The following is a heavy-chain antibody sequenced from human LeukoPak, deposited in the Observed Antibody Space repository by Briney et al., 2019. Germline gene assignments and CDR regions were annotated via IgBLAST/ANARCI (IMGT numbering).Heavy chain of an antibody. CDR3: ARRTFVLTSLRWFDP. D-gene: IGHD6-6*01. CDR2: IHPADSQT. CDR1: GDDFTNYW. V-gene: IGHV5-51*01. Sequence: GESLKISCKNSGDDFTNYWIGWVRQMPGKGLEWIGVIHPADSQTFYSPSFQGQVTISADRSISTIYLQWSSLKASDTALYYCARRTFVLTSLRWFDPWGQGTLVTVSS. J-gene: IGHJ5*02.